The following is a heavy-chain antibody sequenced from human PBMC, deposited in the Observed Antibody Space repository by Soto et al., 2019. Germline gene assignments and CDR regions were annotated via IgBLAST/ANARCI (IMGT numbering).Heavy chain of an antibody. CDR2: IIPIFGTA. J-gene: IGHJ6*02. D-gene: IGHD4-17*01. V-gene: IGHV1-69*13. CDR1: GGTFSSYA. Sequence: SVKVSCKASGGTFSSYAISWVRQAPGQGLEWMGGIIPIFGTANYAQKFQGRVTITADESTSTAYMELSSLRSEDTAVYYCARARLTTVTTSYYYYGMDVWGQGTTVTVSS. CDR3: ARARLTTVTTSYYYYGMDV.